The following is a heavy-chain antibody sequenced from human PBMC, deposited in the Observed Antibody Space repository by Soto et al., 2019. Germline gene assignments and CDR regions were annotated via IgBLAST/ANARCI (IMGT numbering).Heavy chain of an antibody. Sequence: PGASVKVSCKASGYLFTAYSMHWVRLAPGQGLEWMGVVNPSGGSTKYAQNFQGRVTMTRDTSTTTIYMELSSLRSDDTAIYYCAREENCSGGTCYSEYFHRWGQGTLVTVSS. D-gene: IGHD2-15*01. CDR3: AREENCSGGTCYSEYFHR. V-gene: IGHV1-46*01. CDR2: VNPSGGST. CDR1: GYLFTAYS. J-gene: IGHJ1*01.